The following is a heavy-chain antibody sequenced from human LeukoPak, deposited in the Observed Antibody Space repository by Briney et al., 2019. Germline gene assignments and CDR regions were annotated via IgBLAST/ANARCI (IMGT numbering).Heavy chain of an antibody. D-gene: IGHD4-17*01. CDR2: ISGDGAGT. Sequence: GGSLRLSCAASGFTFDDYAMHWVRQPPGKGLEWVSLISGDGAGTYYADSVKGRFTISRDNSKNTLYLQMSSLRAEDTAVYYCAKALDYGDYSNWFDPWGQGTLVTVSS. J-gene: IGHJ5*02. V-gene: IGHV3-43*02. CDR3: AKALDYGDYSNWFDP. CDR1: GFTFDDYA.